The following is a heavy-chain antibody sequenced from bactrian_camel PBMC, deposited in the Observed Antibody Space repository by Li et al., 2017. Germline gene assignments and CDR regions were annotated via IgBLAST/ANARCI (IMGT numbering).Heavy chain of an antibody. Sequence: DVQLVESGGGSVQSGGSLTLSCTASGFKFNDADMAWYRPTAENEWELVSMIRSNGTEYYTTSAEGRFTVSRDNGKNTVFLEVNELRPDDTAVYYCAADLPAPRTSGVESAPFGIPPVGVKWVRNKFTTKAPLYWGRGTQVTVS. CDR2: IRSNGTE. V-gene: IGHV3-1*01. CDR1: GFKFNDAD. CDR3: AADLPAPRTSGVESAPFGIPPVGVKWVRNKFTTKAPLY. D-gene: IGHD7*01. J-gene: IGHJ4*01.